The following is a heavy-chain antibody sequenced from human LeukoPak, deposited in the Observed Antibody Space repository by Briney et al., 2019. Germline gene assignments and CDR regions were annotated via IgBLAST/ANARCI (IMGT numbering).Heavy chain of an antibody. CDR2: INLDGSEK. Sequence: GGSLRLSCAASGFTFSDYWMTWVRQAPGKGLEWVANINLDGSEKWYVDSVRGRLTISRDNARNSLYLRMNGLRADDTAVYYCARGAGTGNYYAYWGQGTLVTVSS. V-gene: IGHV3-7*01. CDR3: ARGAGTGNYYAY. CDR1: GFTFSDYW. J-gene: IGHJ4*02. D-gene: IGHD1-1*01.